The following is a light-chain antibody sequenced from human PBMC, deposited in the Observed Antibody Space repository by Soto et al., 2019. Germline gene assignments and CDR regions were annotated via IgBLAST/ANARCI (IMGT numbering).Light chain of an antibody. CDR1: QSVSSN. V-gene: IGKV3-15*01. J-gene: IGKJ3*01. Sequence: EIVLTQSPATLSVSPGERATLSCRASQSVSSNLAWYQQKPGQAPRLLIYGASTRATGFPARFSGSGSVTEFTLTIRSLQSEDFAVYYCQQYDDWLTFGPGTKVDVK. CDR2: GAS. CDR3: QQYDDWLT.